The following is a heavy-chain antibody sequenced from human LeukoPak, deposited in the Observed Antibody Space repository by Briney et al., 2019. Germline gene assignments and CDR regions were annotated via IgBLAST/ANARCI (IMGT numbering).Heavy chain of an antibody. J-gene: IGHJ6*02. CDR3: ARELVVPAATGYYYYGMDV. Sequence: GGALRLSCAASGFTFYDYAMHCGRQAPGEGLEWVSGISWKRGSIGYADSVKGRFTISRDNAKNSLYLQMNSLRAEDMALYYCARELVVPAATGYYYYGMDVWRQGTTVTVSS. CDR2: ISWKRGSI. D-gene: IGHD2-2*01. V-gene: IGHV3-9*03. CDR1: GFTFYDYA.